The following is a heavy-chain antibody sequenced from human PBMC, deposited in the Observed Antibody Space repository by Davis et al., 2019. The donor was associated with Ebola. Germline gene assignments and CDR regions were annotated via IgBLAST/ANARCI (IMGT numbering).Heavy chain of an antibody. J-gene: IGHJ6*03. CDR2: ISAYNGNT. V-gene: IGHV1-18*04. CDR1: AYTFTGYY. D-gene: IGHD2-2*01. CDR3: ARVRYCSSTSCYLRNYYYYYYMDV. Sequence: ASVKVSCKASAYTFTGYYMHWVRQAPGQGLEWMGWISAYNGNTNYAQKLQGRVTMTADTSTSTAYMELRSLRSDDTAVYYCARVRYCSSTSCYLRNYYYYYYMDVWGKGTTVTVSS.